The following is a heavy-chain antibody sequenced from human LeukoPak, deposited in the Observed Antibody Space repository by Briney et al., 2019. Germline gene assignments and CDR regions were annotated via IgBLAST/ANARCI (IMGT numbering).Heavy chain of an antibody. Sequence: RGSLRLSCAVSGFTFSSHAMSWVSQAPGKGLEWVSAISGSGGSTYYADSVKGRFTISRDNSKNTLYLQMNSLRAEDTAVYYCAKAIGYNWNYFDNWGQGTLVTVSS. D-gene: IGHD1-20*01. CDR2: ISGSGGST. CDR1: GFTFSSHA. V-gene: IGHV3-23*01. CDR3: AKAIGYNWNYFDN. J-gene: IGHJ4*02.